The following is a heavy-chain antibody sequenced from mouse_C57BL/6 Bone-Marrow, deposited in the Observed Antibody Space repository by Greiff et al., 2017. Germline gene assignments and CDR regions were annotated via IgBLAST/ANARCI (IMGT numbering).Heavy chain of an antibody. CDR2: IYPRDGST. CDR1: GYTFTDHT. CDR3: AGYYYGSSYSYYAMDY. V-gene: IGHV1-78*01. Sequence: VQLQQSDAELVKPGASVKISCKVSGYTFTDHTIHWMKQRPEQGLEWIGYIYPRDGSTKYNEKFKGKATLPADKSSSTAYMQLNSLTSEDSAVYFCAGYYYGSSYSYYAMDYWGQGTSVTVSS. J-gene: IGHJ4*01. D-gene: IGHD1-1*01.